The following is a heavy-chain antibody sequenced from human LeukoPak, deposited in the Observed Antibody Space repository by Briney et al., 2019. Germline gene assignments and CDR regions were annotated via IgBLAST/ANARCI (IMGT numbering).Heavy chain of an antibody. CDR3: AKARGYCSGGTCYSGFDY. CDR1: RFTFSGYA. V-gene: IGHV3-23*01. Sequence: GGSLRLSCAASRFTFSGYAMSWVRQAPGKGLEWVSTITVSGDTTYYADSVKGRFTISRDNAKNTLYLQMNSLRAEETAVYYCAKARGYCSGGTCYSGFDYWGQGTLVTVSS. CDR2: ITVSGDTT. J-gene: IGHJ4*02. D-gene: IGHD2-15*01.